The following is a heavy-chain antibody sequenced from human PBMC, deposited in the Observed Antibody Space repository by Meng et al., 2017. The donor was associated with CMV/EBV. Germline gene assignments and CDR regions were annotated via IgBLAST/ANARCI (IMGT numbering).Heavy chain of an antibody. Sequence: ASVKVSCKASGYTFTGYYMHWVRQAPGQGLEWMGIINPSGGSTSYAQKFQGRVTMTRDTSTSTVYMELSRLRSDDTAVYYCARTRRYCSSTSCPGAYGMDVWGQGTTVTVSS. CDR1: GYTFTGYY. V-gene: IGHV1-46*01. CDR3: ARTRRYCSSTSCPGAYGMDV. CDR2: INPSGGST. J-gene: IGHJ6*02. D-gene: IGHD2-2*01.